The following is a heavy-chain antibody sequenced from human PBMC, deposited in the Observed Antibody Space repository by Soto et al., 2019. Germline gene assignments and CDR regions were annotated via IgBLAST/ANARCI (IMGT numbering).Heavy chain of an antibody. V-gene: IGHV1-69*06. Sequence: QVQLVQSGAEVKKPASSVKVSCKVSGGTFNIRWVRQAPGQGLEWMGGIISVIDTANYARKFQGRVVISANRATIFDYMEMMRLTLEGTAVYYCARGSVADAFDIWGQGTMVTVSS. CDR2: IISVIDTA. CDR1: GGTFN. CDR3: ARGSVADAFDI. D-gene: IGHD2-21*01. J-gene: IGHJ3*02.